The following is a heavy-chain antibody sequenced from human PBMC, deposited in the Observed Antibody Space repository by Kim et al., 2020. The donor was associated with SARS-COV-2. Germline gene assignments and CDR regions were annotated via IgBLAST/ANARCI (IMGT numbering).Heavy chain of an antibody. D-gene: IGHD6-19*01. V-gene: IGHV1-18*01. CDR2: ISAYNGNT. Sequence: ASVKVSCKASGYTFTDYGISWVRQAPGQGLEWMAWISAYNGNTIYAQKVQGRVTITTDTSTSTAYMELRSLTSDDTAVYYCARDLWSSGDIAVAASFDYWGQGTLVTVSS. CDR3: ARDLWSSGDIAVAASFDY. J-gene: IGHJ4*02. CDR1: GYTFTDYG.